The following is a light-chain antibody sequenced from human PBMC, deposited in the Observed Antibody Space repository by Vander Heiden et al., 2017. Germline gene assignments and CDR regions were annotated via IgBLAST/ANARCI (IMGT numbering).Light chain of an antibody. V-gene: IGKV2-40*01. CDR2: TLS. CDR3: SRRKEFAIT. CDR1: QSLLDSDNGNIY. Sequence: IVMTQTPLSLPVTPGEPASISCRSSQSLLDSDNGNIYLDWFLQKPGQSPQLLIYTLSYRASGVPDRFSGSGSPTDFTLKIIRGVAEDLGVYYCSRRKEFAITFGGGTQLDIK. J-gene: IGKJ4*01.